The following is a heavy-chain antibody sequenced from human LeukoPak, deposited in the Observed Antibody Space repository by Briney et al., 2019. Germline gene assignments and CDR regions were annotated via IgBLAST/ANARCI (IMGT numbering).Heavy chain of an antibody. J-gene: IGHJ5*02. CDR3: ARGPTTLWQEWFDP. CDR1: GGSISSSNW. Sequence: PSETLSLTCAVSGGSISSSNWWSWVRQPPGKGLEWIGEIYHSGSTNYNPSLKSRVTISVDTSKNQFSLKLSSVTAADTAVYYCARGPTTLWQEWFDPWGQGTLVTVSS. V-gene: IGHV4-4*02. CDR2: IYHSGST. D-gene: IGHD3-10*01.